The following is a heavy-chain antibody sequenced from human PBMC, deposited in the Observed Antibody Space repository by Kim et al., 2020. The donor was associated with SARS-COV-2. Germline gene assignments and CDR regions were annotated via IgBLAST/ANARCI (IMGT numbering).Heavy chain of an antibody. CDR2: INPESGGT. Sequence: ASVKVSCKASGYSFSDYYVHWVRQAPGQGLEWLGWINPESGGTHFSEKFKPRITVTSDTSTATVYMQLSGLRFDDTANYYCARDHMRGKYGMDVWGQGTTVTVSS. CDR3: ARDHMRGKYGMDV. V-gene: IGHV1-2*02. D-gene: IGHD3-16*01. J-gene: IGHJ6*02. CDR1: GYSFSDYY.